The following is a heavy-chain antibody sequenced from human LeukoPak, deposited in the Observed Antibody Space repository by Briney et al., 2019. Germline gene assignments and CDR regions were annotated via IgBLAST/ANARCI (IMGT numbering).Heavy chain of an antibody. CDR1: GYTFTSYD. Sequence: SVKVSCKASGYTFTSYDIHWVRQATGQGLEWMGWMNPNSGDTGYPQKFQGRVTITADESTSTAYMELSSLRSEDTAVYYCARGLVGATWYIDYWGQGTLVTVSS. J-gene: IGHJ4*02. V-gene: IGHV1-8*01. CDR3: ARGLVGATWYIDY. CDR2: MNPNSGDT. D-gene: IGHD1-26*01.